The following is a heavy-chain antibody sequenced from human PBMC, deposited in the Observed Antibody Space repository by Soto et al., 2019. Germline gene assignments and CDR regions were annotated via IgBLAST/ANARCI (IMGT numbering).Heavy chain of an antibody. CDR2: INHSGST. J-gene: IGHJ5*02. V-gene: IGHV4-34*01. CDR1: GGSFSGYY. CDR3: ARAGTMVRGRNWFDP. Sequence: PSETLSLTCAVYGGSFSGYYWSWIRQPPGKGLEWVGEINHSGSTNYNPSLKSRVTISVDTSKNQFSLKLSSVTAADTAVYYCARAGTMVRGRNWFDPWGQGTLVTVSS. D-gene: IGHD3-10*01.